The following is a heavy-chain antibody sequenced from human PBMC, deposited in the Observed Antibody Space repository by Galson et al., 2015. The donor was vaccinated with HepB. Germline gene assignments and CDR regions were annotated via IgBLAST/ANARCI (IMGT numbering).Heavy chain of an antibody. Sequence: SVKVSCKASGYTFTGYYMHWVRQAPGQGLEWMGWINPNSGGTNYAQKFQGWVTMTRDTSISTAYMELSRLRSDDTAVYYCARDQGATPWGMDVWGQGTTVTVSS. CDR1: GYTFTGYY. J-gene: IGHJ6*02. CDR3: ARDQGATPWGMDV. V-gene: IGHV1-2*04. D-gene: IGHD1-26*01. CDR2: INPNSGGT.